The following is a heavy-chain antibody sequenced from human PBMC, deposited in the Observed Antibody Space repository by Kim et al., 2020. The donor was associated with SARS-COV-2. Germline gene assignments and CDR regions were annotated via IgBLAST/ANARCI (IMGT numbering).Heavy chain of an antibody. V-gene: IGHV3-48*02. Sequence: GGSLRLSCATSGFTFSAYDMNWVRRAPGKGLEWLSFITKTSTTIYYANSVKGRLTISRDNAKNSLYLQMNSLRDEDTALYYCVRDRMGGAFDMWGQGTM. CDR2: ITKTSTTI. D-gene: IGHD3-16*01. J-gene: IGHJ3*02. CDR1: GFTFSAYD. CDR3: VRDRMGGAFDM.